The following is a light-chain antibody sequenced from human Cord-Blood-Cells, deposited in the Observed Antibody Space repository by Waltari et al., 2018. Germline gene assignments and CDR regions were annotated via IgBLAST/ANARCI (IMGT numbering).Light chain of an antibody. Sequence: DIVMTQSPDSLAVPLGERATINCHSSQSVLYSSNNKNYLAWYQQKPGQPPKLLIYWASTRESGVPDRFSGSGSGTDFTLTISSLQAEDVAVYYCQQYYSTPPTFGQGTKVEIK. V-gene: IGKV4-1*01. CDR1: QSVLYSSNNKNY. CDR3: QQYYSTPPT. J-gene: IGKJ1*01. CDR2: WAS.